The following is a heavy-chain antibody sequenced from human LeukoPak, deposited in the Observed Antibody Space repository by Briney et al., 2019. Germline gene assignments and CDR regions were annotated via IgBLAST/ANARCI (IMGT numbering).Heavy chain of an antibody. V-gene: IGHV3-30-3*01. D-gene: IGHD3-16*01. Sequence: GGSLRLSCAASGFTFSSYAMHWVRQAPGKGLEWVAVISYDGSNKYYADSVKGRFTISRDNSKNTLYLQMNSLRVEDTAVYCCARGGSYYDYWGQGTLVTVSS. CDR2: ISYDGSNK. J-gene: IGHJ4*02. CDR1: GFTFSSYA. CDR3: ARGGSYYDY.